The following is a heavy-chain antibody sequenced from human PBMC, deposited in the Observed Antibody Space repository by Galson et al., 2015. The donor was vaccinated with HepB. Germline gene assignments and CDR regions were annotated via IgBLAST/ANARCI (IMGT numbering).Heavy chain of an antibody. D-gene: IGHD6-13*01. Sequence: SLRLSCAASGFTFNTYGIHWVRQAPGKGLEWVAVISYDGNNKYYADSVKGRFTISRDNSKNTLYLQMHSLRPEDTAVYYCAKDNPGYSSSWYELSHHHCGQGSLVTVSS. V-gene: IGHV3-30*18. J-gene: IGHJ1*01. CDR1: GFTFNTYG. CDR3: AKDNPGYSSSWYELSHHH. CDR2: ISYDGNNK.